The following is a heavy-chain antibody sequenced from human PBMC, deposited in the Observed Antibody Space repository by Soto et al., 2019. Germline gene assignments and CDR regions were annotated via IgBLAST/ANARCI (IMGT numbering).Heavy chain of an antibody. J-gene: IGHJ6*02. V-gene: IGHV1-69*01. CDR2: IIPISGTA. CDR3: ATGNPYSSSWYYYYGMDV. CDR1: GGTFSSYA. D-gene: IGHD6-13*01. Sequence: QVQLVQSGAEVKKPGSSVKVSCKASGGTFSSYAISWVRQAPGQGLEWMGGIIPISGTANYAQKFQGRVTITADESTRTAYMELSSLRSEDTAVYYCATGNPYSSSWYYYYGMDVWGQGTTVTVSS.